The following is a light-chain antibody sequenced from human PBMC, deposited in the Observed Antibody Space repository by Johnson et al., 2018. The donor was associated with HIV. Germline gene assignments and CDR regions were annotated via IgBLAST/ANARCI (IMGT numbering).Light chain of an antibody. J-gene: IGLJ1*01. CDR3: GTWDSSLSAGV. CDR2: ETN. CDR1: SSNIGNNY. V-gene: IGLV1-51*02. Sequence: HSVLTQPPSVSAAPGQKVTISCSGSSSNIGNNYVSWYQQLPGTAPKLLIYETNKRPSGIPDRFSGSKSGTSATLGITGLQTGDEADYHCGTWDSSLSAGVFGTGTKVTVL.